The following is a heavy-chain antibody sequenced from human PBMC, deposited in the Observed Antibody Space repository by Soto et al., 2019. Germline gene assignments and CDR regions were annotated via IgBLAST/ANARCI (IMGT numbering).Heavy chain of an antibody. CDR2: IYYSGST. D-gene: IGHD6-13*01. J-gene: IGHJ4*02. V-gene: IGHV4-39*01. CDR1: GGSISSSSYY. CDR3: ARQGAAAHDY. Sequence: PSETLSLTCTVSGGSISSSSYYWGWIRQPPGKGLEWIGSIYYSGSTYYNPSLKSRVTISVDTSKNQSSLKLSSVTAADTAVYYCARQGAAAHDYWGQGTLVTVSS.